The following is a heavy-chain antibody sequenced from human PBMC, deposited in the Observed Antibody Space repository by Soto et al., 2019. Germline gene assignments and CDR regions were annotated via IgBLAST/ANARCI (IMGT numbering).Heavy chain of an antibody. D-gene: IGHD1-26*01. V-gene: IGHV4-34*01. CDR2: INHSGST. CDR1: GGSFSGYY. J-gene: IGHJ6*04. CDR3: ARDQSSVGAKVGRMEV. Sequence: PSETLSLTCAVYGGSFSGYYWSWIRQPPGKGLEWIGEINHSGSTNYNPSLKSRVTISVDTSKNQFSLKLSSVTAADTAVYYCARDQSSVGAKVGRMEVWGKGTTVTV.